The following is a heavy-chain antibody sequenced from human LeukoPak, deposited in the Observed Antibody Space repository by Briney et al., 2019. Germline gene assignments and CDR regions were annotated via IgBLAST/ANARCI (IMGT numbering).Heavy chain of an antibody. CDR3: ASGRAFDI. CDR2: LSYVGSNK. V-gene: IGHV3-30*04. CDR1: GFTFSSYA. J-gene: IGHJ3*02. Sequence: XXSXXXXCXXSGFTFSSYAMHWVRQAPGKGLDWVSFLSYVGSNKYYSVSVNGRFTISRDNSKNTLYLQMNSLRAEDTAVYYCASGRAFDIWGQGTMVTVSS.